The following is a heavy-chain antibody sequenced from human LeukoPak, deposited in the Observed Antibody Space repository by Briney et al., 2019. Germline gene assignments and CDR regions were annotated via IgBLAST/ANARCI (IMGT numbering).Heavy chain of an antibody. V-gene: IGHV3-66*01. CDR1: GFTVSNNY. Sequence: GGSLRLSCTASGFTVSNNYMNWVRQAPGKGLEWVSVFYSGGSIYYADSVKGRFTVSRDNSKNTLYLQMNSLRVEDTAVYYCARDTDYYIMDVWGQGTTVTVSS. CDR2: FYSGGSI. CDR3: ARDTDYYIMDV. J-gene: IGHJ6*02.